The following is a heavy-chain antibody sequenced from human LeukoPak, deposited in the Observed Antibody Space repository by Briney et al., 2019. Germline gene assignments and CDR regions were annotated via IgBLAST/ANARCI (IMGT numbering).Heavy chain of an antibody. Sequence: GGSLSLSCAASGFTLSSYEMNWVRLAPGKGLEWISYISRTGNSIYYADSVKGRFTISRDSAKNSLYLQMNSLRAEDTAVYYCARGPYSSNWYVDYWGQGTLVTVAS. CDR1: GFTLSSYE. V-gene: IGHV3-48*03. D-gene: IGHD6-13*01. CDR3: ARGPYSSNWYVDY. J-gene: IGHJ4*02. CDR2: ISRTGNSI.